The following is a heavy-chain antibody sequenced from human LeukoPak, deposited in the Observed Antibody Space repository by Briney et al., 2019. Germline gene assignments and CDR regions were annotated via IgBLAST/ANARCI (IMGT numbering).Heavy chain of an antibody. CDR3: ARVLGFHAFDI. D-gene: IGHD2-15*01. J-gene: IGHJ3*02. CDR2: IYSGDST. V-gene: IGHV3-53*01. CDR1: GFTVSSNY. Sequence: PAGSLRLSCAASGFTVSSNYMSWVRQAPGKGLEWVSVIYSGDSTYYADSVKGRFTISRDNSKNTLYLQMNSLRVEDTAVYYCARVLGFHAFDIWGQGTMLTVSS.